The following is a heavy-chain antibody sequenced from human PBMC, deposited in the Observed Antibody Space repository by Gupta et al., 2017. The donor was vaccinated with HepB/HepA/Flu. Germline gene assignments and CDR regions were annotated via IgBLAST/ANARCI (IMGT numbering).Heavy chain of an antibody. V-gene: IGHV3-48*02. D-gene: IGHD4-17*01. CDR1: GFTLTSYS. Sequence: EVQVVESGGGFVQRGGSLRLSRAASGFTLTSYSINWVRQAPGQGLEWVSFTSGSGSTIHYADAVKSRFTISRDSANNSLYLQMNNLRDEDTAVYYCASNGTTVTAARFPAFDIWGQGTMVTVSS. J-gene: IGHJ3*02. CDR2: TSGSGSTI. CDR3: ASNGTTVTAARFPAFDI.